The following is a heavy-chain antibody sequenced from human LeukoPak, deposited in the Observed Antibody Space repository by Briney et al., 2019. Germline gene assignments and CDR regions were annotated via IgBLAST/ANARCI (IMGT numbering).Heavy chain of an antibody. CDR2: IYPGDSDI. D-gene: IGHD2-15*01. V-gene: IGHV5-51*01. CDR1: GYSFMSYW. J-gene: IGHJ4*02. CDR3: ARGYCRGGRCYYFDY. Sequence: GESLKISCKGSGYSFMSYWIGWVRQMPGKGLEWMGIIYPGDSDITYSPSFQGQVTISADKSISTAYLQWSSLKASVTAMYYCARGYCRGGRCYYFDYWGQGTLVTVSS.